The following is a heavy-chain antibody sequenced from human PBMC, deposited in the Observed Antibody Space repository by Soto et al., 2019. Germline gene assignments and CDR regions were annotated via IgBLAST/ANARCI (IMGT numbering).Heavy chain of an antibody. CDR1: GYTFTSYG. V-gene: IGHV1-18*01. CDR3: ARELGGFFAYGMDV. J-gene: IGHJ6*02. Sequence: ASVKVSCKASGYTFTSYGISWVRQAPGQGLEWMGWISAYNGNTNYAQRLQGRVTMTTDTSTSTAYMELRSLRSDDTAVYYCARELGGFFAYGMDVWGQGTTVTVSS. D-gene: IGHD1-26*01. CDR2: ISAYNGNT.